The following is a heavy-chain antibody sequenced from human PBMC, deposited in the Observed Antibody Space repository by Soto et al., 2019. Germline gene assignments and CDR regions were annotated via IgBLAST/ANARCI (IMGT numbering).Heavy chain of an antibody. J-gene: IGHJ3*02. V-gene: IGHV4-39*01. Sequence: SVTQCVRWSVAGGSIIGSGYYWGWISQPPGKGLEWIGSIYYSGSTYYNPSLKSRVTISVDTSKNQFSLKLSSVTAADTAVYYCARGGSGSYSYYYYYDILTGYHDAFDISGQGTMVTVPS. CDR1: GGSIIGSGYY. CDR2: IYYSGST. D-gene: IGHD3-9*01. CDR3: ARGGSGSYSYYYYYDILTGYHDAFDI.